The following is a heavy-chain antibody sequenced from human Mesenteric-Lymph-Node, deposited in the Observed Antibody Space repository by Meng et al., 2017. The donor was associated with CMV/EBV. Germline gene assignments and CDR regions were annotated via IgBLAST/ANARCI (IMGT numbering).Heavy chain of an antibody. CDR1: GSFSNYD. J-gene: IGHJ4*02. Sequence: GSFSNYDWTWIRQPPGKGLEWIGEIKHSGSTNYNPSLKSRVTISVDTSKNQFFLRLSSVTAADTAVYYCARGPTLNYDILTGYYYFDYWGQGTLVPSPQ. V-gene: IGHV4-34*01. D-gene: IGHD3-9*01. CDR2: IKHSGST. CDR3: ARGPTLNYDILTGYYYFDY.